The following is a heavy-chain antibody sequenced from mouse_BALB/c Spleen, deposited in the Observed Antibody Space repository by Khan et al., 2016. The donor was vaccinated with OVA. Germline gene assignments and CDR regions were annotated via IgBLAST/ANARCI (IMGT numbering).Heavy chain of an antibody. D-gene: IGHD6-2*01. CDR2: ISSGSSTI. CDR1: GFTFSRFG. J-gene: IGHJ2*01. Sequence: EVELVESGGGLVQPGGSRKLSCAASGFTFSRFGMHWVRQAPEKGLEWVAYISSGSSTIYYADTVKGRFTISRDNPKNTLFLQMTSLRSEDTAMYYCAIESNFDYWGQGTTLTVSS. V-gene: IGHV5-17*02. CDR3: AIESNFDY.